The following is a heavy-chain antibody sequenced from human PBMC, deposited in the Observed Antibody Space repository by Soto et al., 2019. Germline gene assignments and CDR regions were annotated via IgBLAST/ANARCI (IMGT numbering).Heavy chain of an antibody. D-gene: IGHD3-10*01. Sequence: EVQLVESGGGLVQPGGSLRLSCAASGFTFSSYSMNWVRQAPGKGLEWVSYISSSSSTIYYADSVKGRFTISRYNAKNSLYLQMNSLRAEDTAVYYCARANYYGSPWDVDYWGQGTLVTVSS. CDR3: ARANYYGSPWDVDY. CDR2: ISSSSSTI. V-gene: IGHV3-48*01. J-gene: IGHJ4*02. CDR1: GFTFSSYS.